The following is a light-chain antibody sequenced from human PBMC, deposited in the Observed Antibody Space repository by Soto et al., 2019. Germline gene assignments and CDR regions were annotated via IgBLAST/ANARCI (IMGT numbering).Light chain of an antibody. CDR1: QSVLYNSKNQNY. J-gene: IGKJ5*01. CDR2: WAS. CDR3: QQYYSSPLT. V-gene: IGKV4-1*01. Sequence: TVMTQSPGSLAVSLGVRATINCKSSQSVLYNSKNQNYLAWYQQKPGQPPKLLIYWASTRESGVPDRFRGSGSGTDFTLTITSLQAEDAAVYYCQQYYSSPLTFGQGTRLDIK.